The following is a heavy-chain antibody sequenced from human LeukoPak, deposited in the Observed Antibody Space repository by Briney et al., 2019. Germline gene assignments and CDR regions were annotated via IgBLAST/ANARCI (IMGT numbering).Heavy chain of an antibody. CDR1: GYTFTSYG. D-gene: IGHD6-19*01. V-gene: IGHV1-18*01. J-gene: IGHJ4*02. CDR3: ARGKSSGSSFDY. Sequence: ASVKVSCKASGYTFTSYGISWVRQAPGQGLEWMGWISAYNGNTNYAQKFQGRVTMTRDTSISTAYMELSRLRSDDTAVYYCARGKSSGSSFDYWGQGTLVTVSS. CDR2: ISAYNGNT.